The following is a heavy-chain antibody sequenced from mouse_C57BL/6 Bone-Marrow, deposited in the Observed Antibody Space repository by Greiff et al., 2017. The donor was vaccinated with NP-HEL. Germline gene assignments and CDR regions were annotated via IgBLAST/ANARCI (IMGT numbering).Heavy chain of an antibody. CDR3: ARLETAQATND. J-gene: IGHJ2*01. CDR2: IYPRSGNT. D-gene: IGHD3-2*02. Sequence: QVHVKQSGAELARPGASVKLSCKASGYTFTSYGISWVKQRTGQGLEWIGEIYPRSGNTYYNEKFKGKATLTADKSSSTAYMELRSLTSEDSAVYFCARLETAQATNDWGQGTTLTVSS. V-gene: IGHV1-81*01. CDR1: GYTFTSYG.